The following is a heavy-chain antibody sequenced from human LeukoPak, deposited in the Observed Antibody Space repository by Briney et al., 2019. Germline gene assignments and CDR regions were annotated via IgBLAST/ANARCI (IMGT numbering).Heavy chain of an antibody. Sequence: PGGSLRLSCAASGFSFSTYGMHWVRQAPGKGLEWVSFIRFDGTHKYYADSVKGRFTISRDNSKNTLYLQMTSLRAADTAVYYCTNEAFTQETDAFDIWGQGTMVTVSS. CDR1: GFSFSTYG. J-gene: IGHJ3*02. CDR3: TNEAFTQETDAFDI. CDR2: IRFDGTHK. V-gene: IGHV3-30*02.